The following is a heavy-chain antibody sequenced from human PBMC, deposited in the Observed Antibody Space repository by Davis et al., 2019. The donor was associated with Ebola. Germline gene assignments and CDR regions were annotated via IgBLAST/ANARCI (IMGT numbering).Heavy chain of an antibody. CDR3: AHKAYGSLANWFGP. CDR2: IYWDDDK. V-gene: IGHV2-5*02. CDR1: GFSLSTTGLG. J-gene: IGHJ5*02. Sequence: SGPTLVKPTQTLTLTCSFSGFSLSTTGLGVGWIRQPPGKALEWLALIYWDDDKRYSPSLRSRLTISKDTSKNQVVLTMTNMDPLDTATYYCAHKAYGSLANWFGPWGQGTLVTASS. D-gene: IGHD4-17*01.